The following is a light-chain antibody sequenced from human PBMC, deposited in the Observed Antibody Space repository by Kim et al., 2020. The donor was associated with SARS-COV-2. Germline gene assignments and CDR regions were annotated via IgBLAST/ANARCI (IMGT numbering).Light chain of an antibody. CDR3: MQAQQTPWT. J-gene: IGKJ1*01. CDR1: QSLMHSNGYNY. V-gene: IGKV2-28*01. CDR2: LGF. Sequence: DIVMTQSPLSLPVTPGEPASISCRSSQSLMHSNGYNYLDWYLQKPGQSPQLLIYLGFNRASGVPDRFSGSASGTDFTLKISRVEAEDVGVYYCMQAQQTPWTFGQGTKVDIK.